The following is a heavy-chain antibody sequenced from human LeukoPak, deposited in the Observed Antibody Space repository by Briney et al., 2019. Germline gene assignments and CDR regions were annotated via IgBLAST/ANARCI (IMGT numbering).Heavy chain of an antibody. D-gene: IGHD6-13*01. CDR2: INPNSGGT. Sequence: GASVKVSCKASGYTFTGYYMHWVRQAPGQGLEWMGWINPNSGGTNYAQKLQGRVTMTRDTSINTAYMELSRLRSDDTAVYYCARGRDIAAAGTAIFDYWGQGTLVTVSS. V-gene: IGHV1-2*02. CDR3: ARGRDIAAAGTAIFDY. J-gene: IGHJ4*02. CDR1: GYTFTGYY.